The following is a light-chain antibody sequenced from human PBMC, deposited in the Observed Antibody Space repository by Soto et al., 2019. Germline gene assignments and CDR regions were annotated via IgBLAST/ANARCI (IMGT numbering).Light chain of an antibody. CDR3: QKYNSAPRT. V-gene: IGKV1-27*01. Sequence: DVQMTQAPSSLSASVGDRVTITCRASQGISTYLAWYQQKPGKVPKLLIYAASILQSGVTSRFSGSGSGTEFTLTISSLQPEDVATYYCQKYNSAPRTFGGGTKVEIK. J-gene: IGKJ4*01. CDR1: QGISTY. CDR2: AAS.